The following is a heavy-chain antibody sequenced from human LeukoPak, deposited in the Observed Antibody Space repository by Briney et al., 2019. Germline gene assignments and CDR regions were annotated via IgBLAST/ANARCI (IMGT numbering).Heavy chain of an antibody. V-gene: IGHV1-2*02. J-gene: IGHJ4*02. CDR1: GYTFTDYY. D-gene: IGHD3-16*02. CDR2: IDPNSGDT. Sequence: ASVKVSCKTSGYTFTDYYMHWVRQAPGQGLEWMAWIDPNSGDTNSAQKFQGRATMTRDTSISTAYMELSRLRSDDTAVYYCARADYDYVWGSYRQYYFDYWGQGTLVTVSS. CDR3: ARADYDYVWGSYRQYYFDY.